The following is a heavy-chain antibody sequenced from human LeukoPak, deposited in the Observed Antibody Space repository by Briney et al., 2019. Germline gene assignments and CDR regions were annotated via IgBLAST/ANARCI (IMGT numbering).Heavy chain of an antibody. D-gene: IGHD3-10*01. CDR2: ISGSGDNT. Sequence: GGSLRLSCAASGFTYSTYAMNWVRQAPGKGLEWVSSISGSGDNTYYGDSVKGRFIISRDNSKNMLYLQMISLRGEDTAIYYCARSLLWFGDPIDYWGQGTLVTVSS. V-gene: IGHV3-23*01. J-gene: IGHJ4*02. CDR1: GFTYSTYA. CDR3: ARSLLWFGDPIDY.